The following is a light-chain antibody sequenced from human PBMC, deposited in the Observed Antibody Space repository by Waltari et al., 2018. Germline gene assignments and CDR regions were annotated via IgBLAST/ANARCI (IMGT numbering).Light chain of an antibody. J-gene: IGKJ1*01. CDR2: GAS. Sequence: DIQMTQSPSTLSPSVGDKVIISCPASKSITTSLAWYQQKPGKAPDVLIYGASNLESGVPSRFSGSGSGTEFTLTISSLQPDDFATYYCQQYKSYKTFGQGTRVEIK. CDR3: QQYKSYKT. V-gene: IGKV1-5*03. CDR1: KSITTS.